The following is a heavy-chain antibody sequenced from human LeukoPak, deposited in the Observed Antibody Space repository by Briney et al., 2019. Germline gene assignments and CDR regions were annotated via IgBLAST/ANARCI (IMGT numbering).Heavy chain of an antibody. Sequence: PGKSLRLSCAASGFTFSSYGIHWVRKAPGKRLEWVAVIWYDGTNKYYADSVKGRFTISRDNSKNTLYLQMNSLRAEDTAVYYCARDLSDGVVTAIAHYWGQGTLVTVSS. CDR1: GFTFSSYG. CDR3: ARDLSDGVVTAIAHY. V-gene: IGHV3-33*01. D-gene: IGHD2-21*02. CDR2: IWYDGTNK. J-gene: IGHJ4*02.